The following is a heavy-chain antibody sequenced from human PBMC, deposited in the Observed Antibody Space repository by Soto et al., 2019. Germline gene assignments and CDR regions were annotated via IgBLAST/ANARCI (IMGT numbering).Heavy chain of an antibody. Sequence: ASVKVSCKASGYTFTSYAMHWVRQAPGQRLEWMGWINAGNGNTKYSQKFQGRVTITRDTSASTAYMELSSLRSEDTAVYHCARGESSGWFYYFDYWGQGTLVTVSS. CDR2: INAGNGNT. D-gene: IGHD6-19*01. CDR1: GYTFTSYA. V-gene: IGHV1-3*01. J-gene: IGHJ4*02. CDR3: ARGESSGWFYYFDY.